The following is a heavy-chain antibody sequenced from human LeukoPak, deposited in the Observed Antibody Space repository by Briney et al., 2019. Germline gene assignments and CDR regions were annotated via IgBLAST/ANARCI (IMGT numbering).Heavy chain of an antibody. Sequence: GASVKVSCKASGYTSSGYYIHWVRQAPGEGLEWVGWIFPHSGDTYYAQKFHGRVTMTRDTSINTAYMELSRLKSDDTGVYFCARPPRDLVSAAPFDYWGQGTLVTVSS. CDR3: ARPPRDLVSAAPFDY. D-gene: IGHD2-2*01. J-gene: IGHJ4*02. V-gene: IGHV1-2*02. CDR1: GYTSSGYY. CDR2: IFPHSGDT.